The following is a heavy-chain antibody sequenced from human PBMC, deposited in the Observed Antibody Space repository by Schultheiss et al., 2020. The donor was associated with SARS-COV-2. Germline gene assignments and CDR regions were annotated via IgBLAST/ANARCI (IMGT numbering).Heavy chain of an antibody. CDR1: GFSLSTSGVG. J-gene: IGHJ5*02. D-gene: IGHD5-18*01. CDR2: IYWDDDK. CDR3: AHKRRGVKAMVS. V-gene: IGHV2-5*02. Sequence: SGPTMVKPTQTLTLTCTFSGFSLSTSGVGVGWIRQPPGKALEWLALIYWDDDKRYSPSLKSRLTITKDTSKNQVVLTMTNMDPVDTATYYCAHKRRGVKAMVSWGQGTLVTVSS.